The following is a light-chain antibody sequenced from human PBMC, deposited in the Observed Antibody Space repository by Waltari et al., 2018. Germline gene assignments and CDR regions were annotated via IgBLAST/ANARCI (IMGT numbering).Light chain of an antibody. Sequence: DIQMTQSPSSLSASVGDKVTITCQASQDIGNYLNWYQQKPGKAPNLLIHAASNLAGGVPSRFSGRGSGTHFSFTISSLQPGDFATYYCQQYLSLPYTFGQGTILDI. CDR3: QQYLSLPYT. CDR2: AAS. J-gene: IGKJ2*01. V-gene: IGKV1-33*01. CDR1: QDIGNY.